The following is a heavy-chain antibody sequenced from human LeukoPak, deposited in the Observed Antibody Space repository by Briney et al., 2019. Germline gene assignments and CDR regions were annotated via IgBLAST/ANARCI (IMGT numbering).Heavy chain of an antibody. CDR2: INSDGSTT. CDR3: AKDHTVGATFGVYFDY. D-gene: IGHD1-26*01. J-gene: IGHJ4*02. Sequence: PGGSLRLSCAASGFTFRSSWIHWVRQVPGKGLVWVSRINSDGSTTNYADSVKGRFTISRDNSKNTLYLQMNSLRAEDTAVYYCAKDHTVGATFGVYFDYWGQGTLVTVSS. V-gene: IGHV3-74*01. CDR1: GFTFRSSW.